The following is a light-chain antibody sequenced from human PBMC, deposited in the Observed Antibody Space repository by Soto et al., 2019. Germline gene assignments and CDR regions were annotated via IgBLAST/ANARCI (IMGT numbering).Light chain of an antibody. CDR2: EGI. V-gene: IGLV2-23*01. J-gene: IGLJ1*01. CDR1: SSTIGGYNV. CDR3: CSYVGATTYV. Sequence: QSVLTQPASVSGSPGQSITISCSGTSSTIGGYNVVSWYQQHPGSAPKVIVYEGIKRPSGVSARFSGSTPGSTASLTISGLQAEDEAEYFCCSYVGATTYVFGSGTKVTVL.